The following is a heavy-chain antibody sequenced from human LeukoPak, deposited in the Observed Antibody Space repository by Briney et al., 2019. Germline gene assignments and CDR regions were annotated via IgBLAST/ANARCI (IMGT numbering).Heavy chain of an antibody. CDR2: IIPILGIA. D-gene: IGHD1-26*01. Sequence: ASVKVSCKASGGTFSSYAISWVRQAPGQGLEWMGRIIPILGIANYAQKFQGRVTITADKSTSTAYMELSSLRSEDTAVYYCASEGGSYKDYSDYRGQGTLVTVSS. J-gene: IGHJ4*02. V-gene: IGHV1-69*04. CDR3: ASEGGSYKDYSDY. CDR1: GGTFSSYA.